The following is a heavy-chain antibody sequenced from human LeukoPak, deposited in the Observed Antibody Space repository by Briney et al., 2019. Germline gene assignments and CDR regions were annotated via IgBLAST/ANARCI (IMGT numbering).Heavy chain of an antibody. CDR2: ISTSSSTI. Sequence: GRSLTPSRAPSGLSFSTYNTNCVRQGPEGGLGWVSYISTSSSTIYYADSVKGRFTISRDNAKNSLYLQMNSLRDEDTAVYYCARGGWYGAYADYWGQGTLVTVSS. CDR3: ARGGWYGAYADY. D-gene: IGHD4/OR15-4a*01. CDR1: GLSFSTYN. J-gene: IGHJ4*02. V-gene: IGHV3-48*02.